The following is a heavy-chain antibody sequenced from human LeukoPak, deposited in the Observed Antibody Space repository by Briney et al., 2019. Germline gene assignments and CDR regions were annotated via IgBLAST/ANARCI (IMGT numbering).Heavy chain of an antibody. V-gene: IGHV3-7*01. J-gene: IGHJ4*02. Sequence: GGSLRLSCAASGFTFSSYWMSWVRQAPGKGLEWVANIKQDGSEKYYVDSVKGRFTISRDNAKNSLFLQMNNLRVDDTGVYYCARDRGSGWYGDLGYWGQGTLVTVSS. D-gene: IGHD6-19*01. CDR3: ARDRGSGWYGDLGY. CDR2: IKQDGSEK. CDR1: GFTFSSYW.